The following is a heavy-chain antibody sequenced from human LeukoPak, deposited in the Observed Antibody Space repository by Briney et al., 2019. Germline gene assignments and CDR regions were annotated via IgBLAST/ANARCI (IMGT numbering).Heavy chain of an antibody. V-gene: IGHV4-34*01. CDR3: ARAGGSNFWYFDL. Sequence: TSETLSLTCAVYGGSFSGYYWTWIRQPPGKGLEWIGEINHSGNTNYNPSLKSRVTMSVDTSKNQFSLKLSSVTAADTAVYYCARAGGSNFWYFDLWGRGTLVTVSS. J-gene: IGHJ2*01. D-gene: IGHD1-26*01. CDR2: INHSGNT. CDR1: GGSFSGYY.